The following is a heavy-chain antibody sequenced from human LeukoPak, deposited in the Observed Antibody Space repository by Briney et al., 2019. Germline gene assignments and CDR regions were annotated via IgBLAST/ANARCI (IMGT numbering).Heavy chain of an antibody. V-gene: IGHV4-59*08. CDR2: ISYSGST. CDR3: ARPLTRGSYYEY. J-gene: IGHJ4*02. D-gene: IGHD1-26*01. Sequence: SETLSLTCTVSAGSISNYYWSWIRQPPGKGLEWIGYISYSGSTNYNPSLKSRVTISVDTSKNQFSLKLSSVTAADTAVYYCARPLTRGSYYEYWGQGTLVTVSS. CDR1: AGSISNYY.